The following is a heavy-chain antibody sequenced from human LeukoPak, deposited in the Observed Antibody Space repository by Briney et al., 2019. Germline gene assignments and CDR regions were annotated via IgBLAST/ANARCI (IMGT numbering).Heavy chain of an antibody. V-gene: IGHV3-48*01. CDR2: ISSRSSTT. CDR1: GFTFSSYS. Sequence: GGSLRLSCAASGFTFSSYSMNWVRQAPGKGLEWVSYISSRSSTTYYADSVKGRFTISRDNAKNSLYLQMNSLRAEDTAVYYCARSNWSHFSYWGQGTLVTVSS. D-gene: IGHD1-20*01. J-gene: IGHJ4*02. CDR3: ARSNWSHFSY.